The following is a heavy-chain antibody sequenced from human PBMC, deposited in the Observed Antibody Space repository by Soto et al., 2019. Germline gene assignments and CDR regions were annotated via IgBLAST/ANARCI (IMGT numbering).Heavy chain of an antibody. CDR1: GFTFSSYG. J-gene: IGHJ6*03. Sequence: GGSLRLSCAASGFTFSSYGMHWVRQAPGKGLEWVAVIWYDGSNKYYADSVKGRFTISRDNSKNTLYLQMNSLRAEDTAVYYCARDGVLRFLEWFGASYYMDVWGKGTTVTVSS. CDR2: IWYDGSNK. D-gene: IGHD3-3*01. CDR3: ARDGVLRFLEWFGASYYMDV. V-gene: IGHV3-33*01.